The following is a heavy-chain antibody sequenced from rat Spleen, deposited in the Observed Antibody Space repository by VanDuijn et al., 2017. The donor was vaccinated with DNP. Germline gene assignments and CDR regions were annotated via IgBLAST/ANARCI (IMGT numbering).Heavy chain of an antibody. V-gene: IGHV5S11*01. CDR1: GFTFSNYY. J-gene: IGHJ4*01. CDR2: ISSGCGNT. Sequence: EVRLVESGGGLVQPGRSMKLSCAASGFTFSNYYMAWVRQAPTKGLAWVASISSGCGNTYYRDSVKGRFTISRDNAKSTLYLQMDSLRSEETATYYYARVQLGYYALDAWGQGTSVTVSS. CDR3: ARVQLGYYALDA. D-gene: IGHD5-1*01.